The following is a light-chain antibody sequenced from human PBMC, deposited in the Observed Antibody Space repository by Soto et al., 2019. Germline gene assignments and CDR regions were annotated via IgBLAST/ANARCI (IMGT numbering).Light chain of an antibody. J-gene: IGKJ1*01. V-gene: IGKV3-20*01. CDR2: GAS. CDR3: QQYGTSLSWT. Sequence: EIVLTQSPGTLSLSQGERATLSCRASQSVTSSYLTWYQQKPGQAPRLLIYGASSRAAGIPDRFSGSGSGTDFTLNINRLEPEDFAVYYCQQYGTSLSWTFCQGTKVEIK. CDR1: QSVTSSY.